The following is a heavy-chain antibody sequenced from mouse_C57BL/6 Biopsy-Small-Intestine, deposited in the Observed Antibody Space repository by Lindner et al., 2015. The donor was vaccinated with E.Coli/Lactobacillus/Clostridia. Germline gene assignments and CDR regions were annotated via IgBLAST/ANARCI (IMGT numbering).Heavy chain of an antibody. D-gene: IGHD1-1*01. Sequence: VQLQESGAELVKPGASVKISCKASGYAFSSYWMNWVKQRPGKGLEWIGQIHPGDGDTNYNGKFKGKATLTADKSSSTAYMQLSSLTSEDSAVYFCARSRVATGFDYWGQGTTLTVSS. CDR1: GYAFSSYW. J-gene: IGHJ2*01. CDR3: ARSRVATGFDY. CDR2: IHPGDGDT. V-gene: IGHV1-80*01.